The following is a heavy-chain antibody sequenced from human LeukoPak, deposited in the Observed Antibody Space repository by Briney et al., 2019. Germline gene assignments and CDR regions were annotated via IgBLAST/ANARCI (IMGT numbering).Heavy chain of an antibody. CDR3: ARRFGVVTGFDH. J-gene: IGHJ4*02. CDR2: INPNSGGT. V-gene: IGHV1-2*02. D-gene: IGHD3-3*01. CDR1: GYTFTGYY. Sequence: ASVKVSCKASGYTFTGYYMHWVRQAPGQGLEWMGWINPNSGGTNYAQKFQGRVTMTRDTSISTAYMELSRLRSDDTAVYYCARRFGVVTGFDHWGQGTLVTVSS.